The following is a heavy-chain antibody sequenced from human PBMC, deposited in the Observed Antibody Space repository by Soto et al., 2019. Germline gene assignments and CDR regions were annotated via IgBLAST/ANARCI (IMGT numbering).Heavy chain of an antibody. Sequence: KASETLSLTCTVSGGSISSGGYYWSWIRQHPGKGLEWIGYIYYSGSTYYNPSLKSRVTISVDTSKNQFSLKLSSVTAADTAVYYCAREILYSSSWYRVDNWFDPWGQGTLVTVSS. J-gene: IGHJ5*02. CDR1: GGSISSGGYY. CDR3: AREILYSSSWYRVDNWFDP. D-gene: IGHD6-13*01. CDR2: IYYSGST. V-gene: IGHV4-31*03.